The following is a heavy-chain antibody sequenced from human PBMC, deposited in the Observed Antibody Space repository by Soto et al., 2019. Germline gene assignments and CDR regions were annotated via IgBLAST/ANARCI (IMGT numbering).Heavy chain of an antibody. CDR1: GGTFSSYA. CDR2: IIPIFGTA. CDR3: ARGQSITMVRGVIIPPFDY. D-gene: IGHD3-10*01. V-gene: IGHV1-69*01. J-gene: IGHJ4*02. Sequence: QVQLVQSGAEVKKPGSSVKVSCKASGGTFSSYAISWVRQAPGQGLEWMGGIIPIFGTANYAQKFQGRVTITEDESTSTAYMELSSLRSEDTAVYYCARGQSITMVRGVIIPPFDYWGQGTLVTVSS.